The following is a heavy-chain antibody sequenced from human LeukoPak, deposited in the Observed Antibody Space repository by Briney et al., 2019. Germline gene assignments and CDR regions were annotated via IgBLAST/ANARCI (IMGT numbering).Heavy chain of an antibody. CDR2: ISGSGST. J-gene: IGHJ4*02. CDR1: GVSMNSHC. Sequence: SETLSLTCSVSGVSMNSHCLNWIRQPPGKGLEWIGFISGSGSTNYNPSLMSRGTISLETSKRQFSLKLRSVTAADTAVYYCVVSPNQDFYDYWGQGTLVTVSS. CDR3: VVSPNQDFYDY. V-gene: IGHV4-4*09.